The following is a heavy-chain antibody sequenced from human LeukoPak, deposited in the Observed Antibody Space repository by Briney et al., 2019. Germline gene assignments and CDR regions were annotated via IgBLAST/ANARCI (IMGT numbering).Heavy chain of an antibody. CDR2: IRYDGSNK. J-gene: IGHJ4*02. V-gene: IGHV3-30*02. CDR3: AKVGIVVVPADRFDY. Sequence: GGSLRLSCAASGFTFSSYGMHWVRQAPGKGLEWVAFIRYDGSNKNYADSVRGRFTISGDNSKNTLYLQMDSLRAEDTAVYYCAKVGIVVVPADRFDYWGQGTLVTVSS. CDR1: GFTFSSYG. D-gene: IGHD2-2*01.